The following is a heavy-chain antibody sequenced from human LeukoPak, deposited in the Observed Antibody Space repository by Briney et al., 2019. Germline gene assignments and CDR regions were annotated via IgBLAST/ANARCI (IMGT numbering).Heavy chain of an antibody. CDR1: GYTFTGYY. CDR2: INPNSGGT. V-gene: IGHV1-2*02. J-gene: IGHJ4*02. Sequence: APVKVSCKASGYTFTGYYMHWVRQAPGQGLEWMGWINPNSGGTNYAQKFQGRVTMTRDTSISTAYMELSRLRSDDTAVYYCARSPIMVYANVFDYWGQGTLVTVSS. CDR3: ARSPIMVYANVFDY. D-gene: IGHD2-8*01.